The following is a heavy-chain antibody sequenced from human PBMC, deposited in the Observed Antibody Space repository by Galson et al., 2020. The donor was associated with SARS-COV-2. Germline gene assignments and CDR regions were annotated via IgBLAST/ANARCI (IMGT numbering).Heavy chain of an antibody. CDR1: GFTFSSYS. J-gene: IGHJ4*02. D-gene: IGHD3-22*01. CDR2: ISSSSSYI. Sequence: NSGGSLRLSCAASGFTFSSYSMNWVRHAPGKGLEWVSSISSSSSYIYYADSVKGRFTISRDNAKNSLYLQMNSLRAEDTAVYYCARGSWYYESSGYYPVYFDYWGQGTLVTVSS. V-gene: IGHV3-21*01. CDR3: ARGSWYYESSGYYPVYFDY.